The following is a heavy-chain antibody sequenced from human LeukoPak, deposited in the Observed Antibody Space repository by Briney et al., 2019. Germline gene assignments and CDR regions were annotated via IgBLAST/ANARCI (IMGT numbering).Heavy chain of an antibody. Sequence: SETLSLTRTVSGDSIISYSYYSAWIRQPPGKGLEWIGRMRFRAATCSNPSLTPRIIMSLDTSQNHFSLTLTSVTAADTAVYFCARESGDTRTVNSFGFWGRGTLITVSS. CDR1: GDSIISYSYY. V-gene: IGHV4-39*07. CDR3: ARESGDTRTVNSFGF. J-gene: IGHJ4*01. D-gene: IGHD2-21*01. CDR2: MRFRAAT.